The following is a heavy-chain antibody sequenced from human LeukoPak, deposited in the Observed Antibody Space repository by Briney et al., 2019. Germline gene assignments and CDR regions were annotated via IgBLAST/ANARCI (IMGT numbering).Heavy chain of an antibody. D-gene: IGHD4-17*01. CDR2: IYYSGST. V-gene: IGHV4-59*01. J-gene: IGHJ1*01. CDR1: GGSISSYY. Sequence: PSETLSLTCTVSGGSISSYYRSWIRQPPGKGLEWIGYIYYSGSTNYNPSLKSRVTISVDTSKNQFSLKLSSVTAADTAVYYCARDYGDYGYFQHWGQGTLVTVSS. CDR3: ARDYGDYGYFQH.